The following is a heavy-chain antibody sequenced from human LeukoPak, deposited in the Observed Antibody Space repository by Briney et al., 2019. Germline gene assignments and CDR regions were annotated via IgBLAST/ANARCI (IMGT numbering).Heavy chain of an antibody. D-gene: IGHD1-1*01. CDR3: ARVATTPRYFDL. CDR1: GASISSIKW. Sequence: SETLSLTCTVSGASISSIKWWSWVRQPPGKSLEWIGEIHQSGSTNYNPSLKSRVIMSLDNSKNQLSLLVSSVTAADTAVYHCARVATTPRYFDLWGRGTLVTVSS. CDR2: IHQSGST. V-gene: IGHV4-4*02. J-gene: IGHJ2*01.